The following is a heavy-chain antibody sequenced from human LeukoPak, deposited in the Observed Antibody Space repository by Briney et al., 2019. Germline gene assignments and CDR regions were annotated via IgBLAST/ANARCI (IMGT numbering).Heavy chain of an antibody. CDR1: GYTFTSYG. J-gene: IGHJ4*02. CDR3: ARAGLLWFGELPPYYFDY. Sequence: ASVKVSCKASGYTFTSYGISWVRQAPGQGLEWMGWISAYNGNTNYAQKLQGRITMTTDTSTSTAYMELRSLRSGDTAVYYCARAGLLWFGELPPYYFDYWGQGTLVTVSS. V-gene: IGHV1-18*01. D-gene: IGHD3-10*01. CDR2: ISAYNGNT.